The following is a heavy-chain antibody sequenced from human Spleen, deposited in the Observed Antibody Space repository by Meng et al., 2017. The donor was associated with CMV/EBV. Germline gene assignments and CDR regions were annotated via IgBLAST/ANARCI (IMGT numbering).Heavy chain of an antibody. CDR1: GSTFTTYN. Sequence: KVSCKASGSTFTTYNMHWVRQAPGQGLEWMGWINPDGDKTNYAPKFHGRVTMTRDSSISTVYMELSRLRSDDTAVFYCAREIGGADYWGQGTLVTVSS. V-gene: IGHV1-2*02. CDR2: INPDGDKT. J-gene: IGHJ4*02. CDR3: AREIGGADY. D-gene: IGHD3-16*01.